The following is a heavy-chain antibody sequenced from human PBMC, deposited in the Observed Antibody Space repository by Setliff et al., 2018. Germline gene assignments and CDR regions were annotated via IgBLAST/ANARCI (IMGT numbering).Heavy chain of an antibody. Sequence: SETLSLTCAVYGGSFSGYYWSWIRQPPGKGLEWIGEINHSGSTNYNPSLKSRVAISVDTSKNQFSLKLSSVTAADTAVYYCARGRSNFWGYYFDYWGQGTLVTVSS. CDR2: INHSGST. V-gene: IGHV4-34*01. J-gene: IGHJ4*02. CDR1: GGSFSGYY. D-gene: IGHD3-3*01. CDR3: ARGRSNFWGYYFDY.